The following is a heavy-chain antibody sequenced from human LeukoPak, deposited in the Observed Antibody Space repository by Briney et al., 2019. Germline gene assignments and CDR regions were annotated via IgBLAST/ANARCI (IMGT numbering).Heavy chain of an antibody. CDR1: GGSISNYY. CDR3: ARRAYGSGSFNRYYFDY. J-gene: IGHJ4*02. V-gene: IGHV4-59*08. D-gene: IGHD3-10*01. Sequence: SETLSLTCTVSGGSISNYYWSWIRQPPGKGLEWIGYIYYSGSTNYNPSLKSRVTISVDTSKNQFSLKLNSVTAADTAVYYCARRAYGSGSFNRYYFDYWCQGTLVAVSS. CDR2: IYYSGST.